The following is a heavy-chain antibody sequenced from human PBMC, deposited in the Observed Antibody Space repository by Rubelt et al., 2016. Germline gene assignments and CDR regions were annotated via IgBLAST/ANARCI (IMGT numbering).Heavy chain of an antibody. CDR2: IYYSTTT. CDR3: ATSVFGGPARGMDV. D-gene: IGHD3-3*01. Sequence: IGHIYYSTTTSYYPSLKSRVSISIDTSKNQFSLQLSSVTAADSAVYYCATSVFGGPARGMDVWGQGTKVTVFS. J-gene: IGHJ6*02. V-gene: IGHV4-59*01.